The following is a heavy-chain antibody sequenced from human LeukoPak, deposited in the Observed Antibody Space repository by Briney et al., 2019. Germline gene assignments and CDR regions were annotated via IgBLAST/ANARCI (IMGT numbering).Heavy chain of an antibody. Sequence: SQTLSLTCAISGDSVSSNSAAWNWVRQSPSRGLEWVGRIYYRSKWYNDYAVSVKSRITINPDTCKNQFSLPLNSVTPEDTAVYYCARDPGYCSGGSCYNSGWFDPWGQGTLVTVSS. V-gene: IGHV6-1*01. CDR3: ARDPGYCSGGSCYNSGWFDP. J-gene: IGHJ5*02. D-gene: IGHD2-15*01. CDR1: GDSVSSNSAA. CDR2: IYYRSKWYN.